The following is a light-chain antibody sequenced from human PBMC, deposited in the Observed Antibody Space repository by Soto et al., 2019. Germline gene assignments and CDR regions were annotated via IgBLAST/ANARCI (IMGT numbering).Light chain of an antibody. V-gene: IGKV1-39*01. CDR2: AAS. CDR3: QLSLSTPYI. J-gene: IGKJ2*01. CDR1: QSSGTY. Sequence: DIQMTQSPSSLAASVGDRVTITCRASQSSGTYLNWYQQKIGKAPKLLIYAASSLQSGVPSRFSGSGSGTDFTLTISSLQPEDFANYFCQLSLSTPYIFGQGTKLEIK.